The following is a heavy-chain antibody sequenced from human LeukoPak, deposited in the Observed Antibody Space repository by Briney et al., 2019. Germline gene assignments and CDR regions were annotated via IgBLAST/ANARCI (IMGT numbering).Heavy chain of an antibody. Sequence: GASLRLSCAASGFTFSSYSMNWVRQPPGKGLEWVSSISSSSSYIYYGDSVKGRFTISRDNAKNSLYLQMNSLRAEDTAVYYCARRGIAVAGTDYWGQGTLVTVSS. J-gene: IGHJ4*02. V-gene: IGHV3-21*01. CDR3: ARRGIAVAGTDY. D-gene: IGHD6-19*01. CDR2: ISSSSSYI. CDR1: GFTFSSYS.